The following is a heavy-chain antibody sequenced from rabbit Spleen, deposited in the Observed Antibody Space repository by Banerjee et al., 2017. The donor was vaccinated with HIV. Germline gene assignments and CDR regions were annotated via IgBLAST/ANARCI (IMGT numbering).Heavy chain of an antibody. V-gene: IGHV1S45*01. J-gene: IGHJ6*01. Sequence: QEQLVESGGGLVQPGGSLKLSCTASGFSFSSNWICWVRQAPGKGLEWIACIDTSDGDTDYANWPKGRFTISKASSTTVTLQMTSLTAADTATYFCAREGEGGDSSYGMDLWGPGTLVTVS. CDR3: AREGEGGDSSYGMDL. CDR1: GFSFSSNW. D-gene: IGHD7-1*01. CDR2: IDTSDGDT.